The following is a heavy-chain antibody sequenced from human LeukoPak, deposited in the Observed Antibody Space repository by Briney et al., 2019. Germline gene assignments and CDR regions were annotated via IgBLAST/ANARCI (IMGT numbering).Heavy chain of an antibody. CDR2: ISAYNGNT. Sequence: ASVKVSFKASGYTFTSYGISWVRQAPGQGLEWMGWISAYNGNTNYAQKLQGRVTMTTDTSTSTAYMWLRNLRSDDTGVYYCAREAVVRGIPRSWFDPWGQGTLVTVSS. J-gene: IGHJ5*02. CDR1: GYTFTSYG. D-gene: IGHD3-10*01. CDR3: AREAVVRGIPRSWFDP. V-gene: IGHV1-18*01.